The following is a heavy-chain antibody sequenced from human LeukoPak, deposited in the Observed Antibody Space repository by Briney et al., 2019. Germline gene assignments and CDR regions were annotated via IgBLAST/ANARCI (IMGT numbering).Heavy chain of an antibody. Sequence: SETLSLTCTVSGGSISSYYWSWIRQPPGKGLEWIGYIYYSGSTNYNPSLKSRVTISVDTSKNQFSLKLSSVTAADTAVYYCARAEVVGSPYYYDSSGYYFDYWGQGTLVTVSS. J-gene: IGHJ4*02. CDR1: GGSISSYY. CDR3: ARAEVVGSPYYYDSSGYYFDY. V-gene: IGHV4-59*12. D-gene: IGHD3-22*01. CDR2: IYYSGST.